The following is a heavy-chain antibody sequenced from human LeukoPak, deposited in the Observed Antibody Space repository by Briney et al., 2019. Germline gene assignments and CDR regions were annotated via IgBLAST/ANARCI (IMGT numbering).Heavy chain of an antibody. V-gene: IGHV3-33*03. J-gene: IGHJ3*02. Sequence: GRSLRLSCAASGFTFSDYGIHWVRQAPGKGLEWVAVIWYDGSEKYYVDSVKGRFTISRDNAKNSLYLQMNSLRAEDTAVYYCASGSYVRGAFDIWGQGTMVTVSS. CDR1: GFTFSDYG. CDR3: ASGSYVRGAFDI. CDR2: IWYDGSEK. D-gene: IGHD1-26*01.